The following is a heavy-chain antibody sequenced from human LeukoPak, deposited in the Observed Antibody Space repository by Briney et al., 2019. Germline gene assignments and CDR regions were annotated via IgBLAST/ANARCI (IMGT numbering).Heavy chain of an antibody. V-gene: IGHV4-34*01. Sequence: KPSETLSLTCAVYGGSFSGYYWSWIRQPPGKGLEWIGEINHSGSTNYNPSLKSRVTISVDTSKNQFSLKLSSVTAADTAVYYCARGSDTAPGWFDPWGQGTLVTVSS. CDR2: INHSGST. D-gene: IGHD5-18*01. J-gene: IGHJ5*02. CDR3: ARGSDTAPGWFDP. CDR1: GGSFSGYY.